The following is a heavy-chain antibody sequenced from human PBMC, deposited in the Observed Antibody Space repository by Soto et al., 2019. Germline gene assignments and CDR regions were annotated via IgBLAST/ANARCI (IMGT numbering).Heavy chain of an antibody. CDR2: INSDGSST. CDR1: GFTFSSNW. J-gene: IGHJ4*02. V-gene: IGHV3-74*01. D-gene: IGHD3-22*01. Sequence: GGSLRLSCGASGFTFSSNWMHWVRQAPGKGLVWVSRINSDGSSTSYADSVKGRFIISRDNAKNTLYLQMNSLRAEDTAVYYCARFVTYYESSGYLYWGLGTLVTVSS. CDR3: ARFVTYYESSGYLY.